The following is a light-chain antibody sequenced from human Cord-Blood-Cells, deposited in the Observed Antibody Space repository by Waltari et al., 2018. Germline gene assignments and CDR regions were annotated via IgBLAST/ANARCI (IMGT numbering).Light chain of an antibody. CDR3: QQYYSYPYS. J-gene: IGKJ2*03. CDR2: AAS. CDR1: QGISSY. V-gene: IGKV1-8*01. Sequence: AIRMTQSPSSFSASTGDRVTITCRASQGISSYLAWYQQKPGKAPKLLIYAASTLQSGVPSRFSGRGSGTDFTLTIICLQSEDFATYYCQQYYSYPYSFGQGTKLEIK.